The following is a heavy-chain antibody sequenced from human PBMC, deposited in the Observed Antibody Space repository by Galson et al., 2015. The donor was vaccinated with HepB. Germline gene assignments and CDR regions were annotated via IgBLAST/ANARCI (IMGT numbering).Heavy chain of an antibody. J-gene: IGHJ5*02. CDR2: IKSYFDGGAT. CDR3: TTDRYT. CDR1: GFTFSTAW. V-gene: IGHV3-15*01. D-gene: IGHD5-18*01. Sequence: LRLSCAGSGFTFSTAWMSWVRQPPGKGLEWVARIKSYFDGGATDYTAPVKDRFTVSREDSENTLYLQMSSLKIEDTGVYYCTTDRYTWGQGTLVTVSS.